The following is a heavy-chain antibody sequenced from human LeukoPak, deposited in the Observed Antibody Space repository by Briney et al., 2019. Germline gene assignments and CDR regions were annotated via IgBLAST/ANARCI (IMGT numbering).Heavy chain of an antibody. CDR2: IYYSGST. CDR3: ARTAGITGTTDAFDI. J-gene: IGHJ3*02. Sequence: SETLSLTCTVSGGSISSSSYYWGWIRQPPGKGLEWIGSIYYSGSTYYNPSLKSRVTISVDTSKNQFSLKLSSVTAADTAVYYCARTAGITGTTDAFDIWGQGTTVTVSS. CDR1: GGSISSSSYY. V-gene: IGHV4-39*01. D-gene: IGHD1-7*01.